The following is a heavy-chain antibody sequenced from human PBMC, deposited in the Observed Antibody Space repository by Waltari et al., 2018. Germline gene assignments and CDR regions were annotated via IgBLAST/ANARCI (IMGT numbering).Heavy chain of an antibody. CDR2: IYYSGST. J-gene: IGHJ6*03. CDR3: ARVAYCSSTSCYTRMGYYYYYYYMDV. CDR1: GGSISSYY. Sequence: QVQLQESGPGLVKPSETLSLTCTVSGGSISSYYWSWIRQPPGKGLEWIGYIYYSGSTNYNPSLKSRVTISVDTSKNQFSLKLSSVTAADTAVYYCARVAYCSSTSCYTRMGYYYYYYYMDVWGKGTTVTISS. V-gene: IGHV4-59*01. D-gene: IGHD2-2*02.